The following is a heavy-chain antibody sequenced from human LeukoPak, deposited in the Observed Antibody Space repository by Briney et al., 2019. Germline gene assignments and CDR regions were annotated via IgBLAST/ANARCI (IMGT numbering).Heavy chain of an antibody. CDR1: GGSISSSSYY. CDR3: ARHVGGGSCLFDY. J-gene: IGHJ4*02. V-gene: IGHV4-39*01. CDR2: IYYSGST. Sequence: SETLSLTCTVSGGSISSSSYYWGWIRQPPGKGLEWIGSIYYSGSTYYDPSLKSPVTISVDTSKNQFSLKMSSVTAADTAVYYCARHVGGGSCLFDYWGQGTLVTVSS. D-gene: IGHD2-15*01.